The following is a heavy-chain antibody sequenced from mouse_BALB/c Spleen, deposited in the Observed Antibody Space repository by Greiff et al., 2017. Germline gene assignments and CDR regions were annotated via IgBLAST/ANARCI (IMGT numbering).Heavy chain of an antibody. D-gene: IGHD4-1*01. J-gene: IGHJ4*01. CDR2: IDPANGNT. Sequence: EVKVVESGAELVKPGASVKLSCTASGFNIKDTYMHWVKQRPEQGLEWIGRIDPANGNTKYDPKFQGKATITADTSSNTAYLQLSSLTSEDTAVYYCARDLGRDYWGQGTSVTVSS. CDR3: ARDLGRDY. V-gene: IGHV14-3*02. CDR1: GFNIKDTY.